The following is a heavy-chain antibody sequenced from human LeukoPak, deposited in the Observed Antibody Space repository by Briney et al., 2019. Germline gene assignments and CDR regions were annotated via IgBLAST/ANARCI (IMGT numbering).Heavy chain of an antibody. Sequence: GESLKISCKGSGYSFTSYWIGWVRQMPGKGLEWMGIIYPGDSDTSYSPSFQGQVTISADKSISTAYLQWSSLKASDTAMYYCARAYDSSGYYGFWAFDIWGQGTMVTVSS. D-gene: IGHD3-22*01. J-gene: IGHJ3*02. CDR3: ARAYDSSGYYGFWAFDI. CDR1: GYSFTSYW. V-gene: IGHV5-51*01. CDR2: IYPGDSDT.